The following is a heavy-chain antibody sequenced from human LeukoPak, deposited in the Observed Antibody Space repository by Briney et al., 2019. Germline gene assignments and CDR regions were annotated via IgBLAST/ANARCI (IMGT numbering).Heavy chain of an antibody. CDR3: ARHRYSGSYPLDG. CDR1: GFTVSSNY. D-gene: IGHD1-26*01. V-gene: IGHV3-53*01. J-gene: IGHJ4*02. Sequence: GGSLTLSCAASGFTVSSNYMSWVRQAPGKGLEWASVIYSGGSTYYADSVKGRFTISRDNPKNTLYLQMNSLRAEDTAVYYCARHRYSGSYPLDGWGQGTLVSVSS. CDR2: IYSGGST.